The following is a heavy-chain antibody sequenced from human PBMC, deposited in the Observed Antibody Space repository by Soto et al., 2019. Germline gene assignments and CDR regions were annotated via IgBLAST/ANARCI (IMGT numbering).Heavy chain of an antibody. Sequence: QVTLKESGPVLVKPTETLTLTCTVSGFSLSKPRMGVSCIRQPPGKALEWLAHIFSNDEKSYTTSLKTRLTISKDTSKSQVVLTMTNLDPVDTATYYCARMAATGLYYGMDVWGLGTTVTVSS. D-gene: IGHD1-1*01. CDR1: GFSLSKPRMG. CDR2: IFSNDEK. CDR3: ARMAATGLYYGMDV. V-gene: IGHV2-26*01. J-gene: IGHJ6*02.